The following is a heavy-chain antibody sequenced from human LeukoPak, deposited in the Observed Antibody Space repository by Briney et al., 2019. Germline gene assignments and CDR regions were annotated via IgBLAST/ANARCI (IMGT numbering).Heavy chain of an antibody. J-gene: IGHJ4*02. V-gene: IGHV2-5*02. CDR3: AHRNYGDYFFDY. CDR1: GFSLSTSGVG. Sequence: KESGPTQVKPTQTLTLTCTFSGFSLSTSGVGVGWIRQPPGKALEWLALIYWDDDKRYSPSLKSRLTITKDTSKNQVVLTMTNMDPVDTATYYCAHRNYGDYFFDYWGQGTLVTVSS. D-gene: IGHD4-17*01. CDR2: IYWDDDK.